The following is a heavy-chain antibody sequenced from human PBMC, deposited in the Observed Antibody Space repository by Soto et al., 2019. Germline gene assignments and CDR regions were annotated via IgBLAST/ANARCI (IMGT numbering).Heavy chain of an antibody. J-gene: IGHJ6*02. D-gene: IGHD3-3*02. CDR3: AKDQSISLARDQYYYYGMDV. CDR1: GFTYSNYW. V-gene: IGHV3-7*01. Sequence: PGGSLRLSCVTSGFTYSNYWMAWVRQVPGKGLEWVAYMNPDGSQTFYVDSVKGRFTISRDNAKNSLYLQINSLRAEDTAVYYCAKDQSISLARDQYYYYGMDVWGQGTTVTVSS. CDR2: MNPDGSQT.